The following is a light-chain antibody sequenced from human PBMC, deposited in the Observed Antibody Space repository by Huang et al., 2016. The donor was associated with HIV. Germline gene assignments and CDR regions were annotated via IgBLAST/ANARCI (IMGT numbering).Light chain of an antibody. J-gene: IGKJ2*01. Sequence: DIQMTQSPASLSVSLGDRVTITCRATQNINTHLNWYQQRPGKAPKVLIYSASSLLSGVPSRFRGSGSGTDFTLTITNLQPEDFAVYFCQQGSGTPYTFGQGTKLEIK. CDR2: SAS. CDR3: QQGSGTPYT. CDR1: QNINTH. V-gene: IGKV1-39*01.